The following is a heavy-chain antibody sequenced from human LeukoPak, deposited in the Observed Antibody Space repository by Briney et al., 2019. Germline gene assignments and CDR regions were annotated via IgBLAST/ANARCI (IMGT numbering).Heavy chain of an antibody. J-gene: IGHJ6*03. CDR1: GGSISSSSYY. D-gene: IGHD3-10*01. CDR2: IYYSGST. CDR3: ARATYYYGSGSYYPVYYYYYMDV. V-gene: IGHV4-39*01. Sequence: PSETLSLTCTVSGGSISSSSYYWGWLRQPPGKGLGWIGSIYYSGSTYYNPALKSRVTISVDTSKNQFSLKLSSVTAADTAVYYCARATYYYGSGSYYPVYYYYYMDVWGKGTTVTISS.